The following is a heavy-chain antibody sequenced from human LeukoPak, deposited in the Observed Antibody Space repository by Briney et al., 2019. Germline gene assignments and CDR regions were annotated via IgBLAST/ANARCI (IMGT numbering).Heavy chain of an antibody. CDR3: AKDTAQGYTYGTIEQDY. V-gene: IGHV3-23*01. J-gene: IGHJ4*02. CDR2: VSESGEIT. CDR1: GIAFSTYA. D-gene: IGHD5-18*01. Sequence: GGSLRLSCAASGIAFSTYAMSWVRQAPGKGLEWVSVVSESGEITHYADSVKGRFTISSDNSKNTVYLQMNSLRAEDSAVYYCAKDTAQGYTYGTIEQDYWGQGTRVTVSS.